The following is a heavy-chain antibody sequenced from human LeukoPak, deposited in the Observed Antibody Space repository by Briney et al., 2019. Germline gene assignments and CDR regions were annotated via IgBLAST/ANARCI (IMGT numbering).Heavy chain of an antibody. CDR2: INPNSGGT. J-gene: IGHJ4*02. CDR1: GYTFTGYY. V-gene: IGHV1-2*02. CDR3: ASIYSSGYETDY. D-gene: IGHD3-22*01. Sequence: ASVKVSCKASGYTFTGYYMHWVRQAPGQGLEWMGWINPNSGGTNYAQTFQGRVTMTRDTSISTAYMELSRLRSDDTAVYYCASIYSSGYETDYWGQGTLVTVSS.